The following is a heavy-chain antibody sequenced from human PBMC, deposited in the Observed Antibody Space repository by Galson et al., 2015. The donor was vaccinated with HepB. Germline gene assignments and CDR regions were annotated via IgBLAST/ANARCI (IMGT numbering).Heavy chain of an antibody. J-gene: IGHJ6*02. CDR2: IYSGGST. CDR1: GFTVSSNY. CDR3: ARDQRRKPNYVLGNTHYYYYGMDV. Sequence: SLRLSCAASGFTVSSNYMSWVRQAPGKGLEWVSVIYSGGSTYYADSVKGRFTISRGNSKNTLYLQMNSLRAEDTAVYYCARDQRRKPNYVLGNTHYYYYGMDVWGQGTTVTVSS. V-gene: IGHV3-53*01. D-gene: IGHD3-16*01.